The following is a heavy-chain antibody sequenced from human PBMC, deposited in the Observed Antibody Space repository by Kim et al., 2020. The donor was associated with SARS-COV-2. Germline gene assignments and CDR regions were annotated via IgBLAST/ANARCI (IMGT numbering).Heavy chain of an antibody. Sequence: SETLSLTCTVSGGSISSSSYYWGWIRQPPGKGLEWIGSIYYSGSTYYNPSLKSRVTISVDTSKNQFSLKLSSVTAADTAVYYCARHYDFWSGYSVAFDIWGQGTMVTVSS. D-gene: IGHD3-3*01. V-gene: IGHV4-39*01. CDR3: ARHYDFWSGYSVAFDI. J-gene: IGHJ3*02. CDR2: IYYSGST. CDR1: GGSISSSSYY.